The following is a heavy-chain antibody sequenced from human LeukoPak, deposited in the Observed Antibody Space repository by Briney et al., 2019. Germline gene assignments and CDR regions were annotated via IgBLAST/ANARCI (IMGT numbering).Heavy chain of an antibody. D-gene: IGHD1-26*01. CDR2: IYPGDSDI. Sequence: GESLQISCKGSGYSFTSYWIGWVRQMPGKGLEWMGVIYPGDSDIRYSPSFQGQVTISADKSISTAYLQWSSLKALDTAIYYCARQGSLETGNYWGQGTLVTVSS. CDR1: GYSFTSYW. V-gene: IGHV5-51*01. J-gene: IGHJ4*02. CDR3: ARQGSLETGNY.